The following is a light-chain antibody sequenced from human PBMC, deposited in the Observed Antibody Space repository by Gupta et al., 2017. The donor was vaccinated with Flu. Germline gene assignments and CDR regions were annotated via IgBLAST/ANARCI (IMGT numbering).Light chain of an antibody. J-gene: IGKJ4*01. Sequence: PSSLSASVGDRVTITCQASQDISNYLNRYQQKPGKAPKLLIYDASNLETGVPSRFSGSGSGTDFTFTISSLHPEDIATYYCQQDDNIPLTFGGGTKVE. CDR2: DAS. CDR3: QQDDNIPLT. V-gene: IGKV1-33*01. CDR1: QDISNY.